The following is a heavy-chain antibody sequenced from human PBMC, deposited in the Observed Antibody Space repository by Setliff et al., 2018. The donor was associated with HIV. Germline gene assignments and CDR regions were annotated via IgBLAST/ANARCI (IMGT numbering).Heavy chain of an antibody. V-gene: IGHV1-2*02. CDR3: AREVKGDDFPFDN. Sequence: ASVKVSCKASGYTFTGYYIHWIRQAPGRGLQWLGWINPNDGGTKVAQQFQGRVTITRDTSISIAFMHLSGLRSDDTAMYYCAREVKGDDFPFDNWGRGTLVTVSS. CDR1: GYTFTGYY. D-gene: IGHD3-3*01. CDR2: INPNDGGT. J-gene: IGHJ4*02.